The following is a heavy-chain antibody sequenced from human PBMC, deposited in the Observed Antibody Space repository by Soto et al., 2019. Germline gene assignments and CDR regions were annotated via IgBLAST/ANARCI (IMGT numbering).Heavy chain of an antibody. CDR3: ATESGSTYGYFDH. V-gene: IGHV4-30-4*01. CDR2: ISNSGST. Sequence: SETLSLTCTVSGGSVTGDDDYWTWIRQSPGKGLEWIGYISNSGSTGYNPSLKTRLSMSVDRSKNQFTLRLTSVTAADTAVYFCATESGSTYGYFDHWGQGTQVTVSS. J-gene: IGHJ4*02. CDR1: GGSVTGDDDY. D-gene: IGHD5-18*01.